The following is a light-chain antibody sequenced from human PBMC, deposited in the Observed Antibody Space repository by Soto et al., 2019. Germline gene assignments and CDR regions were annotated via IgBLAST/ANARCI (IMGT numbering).Light chain of an antibody. V-gene: IGKV1-5*03. CDR1: QSISSW. CDR2: KAS. Sequence: DIQMTQSPSTLSASVGDGVTITCRASQSISSWLAWYQQKPGKAPKLLIYKASSLESGVPSRFSGSGSGTEFTLTISSLQPDDFATYYCQQYNSYSPWTFGQGTKWIS. J-gene: IGKJ1*01. CDR3: QQYNSYSPWT.